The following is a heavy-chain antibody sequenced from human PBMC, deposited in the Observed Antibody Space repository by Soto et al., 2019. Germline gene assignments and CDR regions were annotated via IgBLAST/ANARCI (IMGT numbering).Heavy chain of an antibody. J-gene: IGHJ4*02. CDR2: ISGGGHST. Sequence: GGSLRLSCAASGFTFSSYAMTWVRQAPGKGLEWVSVISGGGHSTYYADSVKGRFTISRDNSKNTLWLQMNSLRAEDTAVYYCSKNQECSGSPLDFWCQGTLVSVSS. CDR3: SKNQECSGSPLDF. D-gene: IGHD1-26*01. CDR1: GFTFSSYA. V-gene: IGHV3-23*01.